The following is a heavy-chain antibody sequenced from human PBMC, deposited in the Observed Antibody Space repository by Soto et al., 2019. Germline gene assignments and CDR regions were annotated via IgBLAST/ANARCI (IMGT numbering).Heavy chain of an antibody. V-gene: IGHV1-69*06. D-gene: IGHD3-22*01. CDR3: ARDDALRETSGYFYLDY. J-gene: IGHJ4*02. Sequence: QVQLVQSGAEVKKPGSSVRVSCKTSEGTFNNYAISWVRQAPGQGLEWMGGIIPLFDAVKYAQKFQGRVTITADKSTSTAYMDLHTLTSADTAVYYCARDDALRETSGYFYLDYWGQGTPVTVTS. CDR1: EGTFNNYA. CDR2: IIPLFDAV.